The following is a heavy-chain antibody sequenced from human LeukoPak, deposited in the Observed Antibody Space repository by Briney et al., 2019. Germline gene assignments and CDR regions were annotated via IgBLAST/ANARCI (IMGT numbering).Heavy chain of an antibody. CDR2: ISSSSSYI. J-gene: IGHJ3*02. D-gene: IGHD6-25*01. CDR1: GFTFSSYS. V-gene: IGHV3-21*01. Sequence: GGSLRLSCAASGFTFSSYSMNWVRQAPGKGLEWVSSISSSSSYIYYADSVKGRFTISRDNAKNSLYLQMNSLRAEDTAVYYCARVRRPGAFDIWGQGTMVTVSS. CDR3: ARVRRPGAFDI.